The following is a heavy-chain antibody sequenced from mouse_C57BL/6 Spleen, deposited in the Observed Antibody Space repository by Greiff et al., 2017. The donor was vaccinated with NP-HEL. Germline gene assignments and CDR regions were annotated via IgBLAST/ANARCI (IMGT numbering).Heavy chain of an antibody. CDR1: GFTFSDYG. J-gene: IGHJ3*01. D-gene: IGHD2-2*01. V-gene: IGHV5-17*01. CDR2: ISSGSSTI. Sequence: EVKVVESGGGLVKPGGSLKLSCAASGFTFSDYGMHWVRQAPEKGLEWVAYISSGSSTIYYADKVKGRITISRDNAKNTRCLQMTRLRSEDTARYYCAWAASTMVTTGFAYWGQGTLVTVSA. CDR3: AWAASTMVTTGFAY.